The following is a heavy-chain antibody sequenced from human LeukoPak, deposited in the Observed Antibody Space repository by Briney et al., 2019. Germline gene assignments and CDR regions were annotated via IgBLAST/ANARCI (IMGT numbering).Heavy chain of an antibody. J-gene: IGHJ4*02. CDR1: GGTFISYT. CDR3: ARDYYDSSGQFDY. Sequence: SVKVSCKASGGTFISYTISWVRQAPGQGLEWMGRIIPILGIANYAQKFQGRVTITADKSTSTAYMELSSLRSEDTAVYYCARDYYDSSGQFDYWGQGTLVTVSS. D-gene: IGHD3-22*01. V-gene: IGHV1-69*04. CDR2: IIPILGIA.